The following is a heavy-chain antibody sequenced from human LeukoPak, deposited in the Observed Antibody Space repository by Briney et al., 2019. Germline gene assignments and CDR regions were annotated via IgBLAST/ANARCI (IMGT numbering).Heavy chain of an antibody. CDR1: GFTFRNYG. Sequence: PGRSLRLSCTASGFTFRNYGMNWVRQAPGKGLEWVAGIWYDGSNKDYVDSVKGRFTISRDNSKNTLYLEMNSLTVEDTAVYYCAKDARIWRILDYWGQGTLVTVSS. D-gene: IGHD3-9*01. CDR2: IWYDGSNK. V-gene: IGHV3-33*06. J-gene: IGHJ4*02. CDR3: AKDARIWRILDY.